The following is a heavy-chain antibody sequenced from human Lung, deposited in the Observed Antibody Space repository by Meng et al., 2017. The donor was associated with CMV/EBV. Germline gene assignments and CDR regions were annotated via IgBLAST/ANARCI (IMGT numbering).Heavy chain of an antibody. V-gene: IGHV3-21*01. CDR2: ISSSSSYI. Sequence: GGSLRLSXAASGFTFSSYSMNWVRQAPGKGLEWVSSISSSSSYIYYADSVKGRFTISRDNAKNSLYLQMNSLRAEDTAVYYCASFTRQLQVVGAIYWYADLWGRGTLVTVSS. CDR3: ASFTRQLQVVGAIYWYADL. J-gene: IGHJ2*01. D-gene: IGHD2-15*01. CDR1: GFTFSSYS.